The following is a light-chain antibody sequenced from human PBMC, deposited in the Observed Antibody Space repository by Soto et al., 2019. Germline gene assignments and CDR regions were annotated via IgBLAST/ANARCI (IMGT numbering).Light chain of an antibody. CDR3: QQYRSYPT. CDR2: HAS. CDR1: QGISNW. V-gene: IGKV1-5*01. J-gene: IGKJ1*01. Sequence: IHMTHAPSTLSASILYTVTVAFRASQGISNWLAWYQQKPGKAPKLLIFHASSLESGVPSRFSGSGSGTEFTLTISSLQSDDFATYYCQQYRSYPTFGQGTKVDNK.